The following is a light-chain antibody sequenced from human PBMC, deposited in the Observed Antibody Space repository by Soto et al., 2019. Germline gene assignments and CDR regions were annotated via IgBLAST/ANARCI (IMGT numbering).Light chain of an antibody. V-gene: IGKV3-15*01. Sequence: EIVMTQSPATLSVSPGERATLSCRASHRVSSYLAWYQQKPGQAPRLLIYATSTSATGIPARFSGSGSGTEFTLTISSLQSEDCAVYYCQQYNNWPLTFGGGTKVEIK. CDR3: QQYNNWPLT. J-gene: IGKJ4*01. CDR2: ATS. CDR1: HRVSSY.